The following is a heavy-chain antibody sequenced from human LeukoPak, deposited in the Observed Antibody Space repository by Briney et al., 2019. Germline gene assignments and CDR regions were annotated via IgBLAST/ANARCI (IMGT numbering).Heavy chain of an antibody. D-gene: IGHD3-22*01. Sequence: GSPRLSCAASGFTVSSNFMSWVRQAPGKGLEWVSVIYSADTTYYGDSVKVRFTISRDNSKNTLYLQMNSLRVEDTAVYYCARLHHDSSGYYLDYWGQGTLVTVSS. V-gene: IGHV3-53*01. CDR2: IYSADTT. CDR3: ARLHHDSSGYYLDY. CDR1: GFTVSSNF. J-gene: IGHJ4*02.